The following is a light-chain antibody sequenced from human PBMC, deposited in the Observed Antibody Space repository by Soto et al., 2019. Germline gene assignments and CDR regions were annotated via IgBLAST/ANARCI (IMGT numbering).Light chain of an antibody. V-gene: IGLV2-8*01. CDR3: NSYAGSPYV. CDR1: SSDVGSYNY. CDR2: EVN. Sequence: QSALTQPPSASGSPGQSVTISCTGTSSDVGSYNYVSWYQQHPGKAPKLMIYEVNKRPSGVPDRFSGSKSGNTASLTVSGLKAEDEADYYCNSYAGSPYVFGTGTKLTVL. J-gene: IGLJ1*01.